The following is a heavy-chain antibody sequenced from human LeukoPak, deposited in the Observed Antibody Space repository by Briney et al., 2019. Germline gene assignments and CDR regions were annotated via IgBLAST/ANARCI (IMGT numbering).Heavy chain of an antibody. CDR3: ARDARRPAI. CDR1: GFTFRSYS. J-gene: IGHJ3*02. V-gene: IGHV3-21*01. CDR2: ISSSSSYI. Sequence: GGSLRPSCAASGFTFRSYSMNWVRQARAKGLEWVSSISSSSSYIYYADSVKDRFTITRDNAKNSLYLQMNSLRAEDTAVYYCARDARRPAIWGQGTMVTVSS.